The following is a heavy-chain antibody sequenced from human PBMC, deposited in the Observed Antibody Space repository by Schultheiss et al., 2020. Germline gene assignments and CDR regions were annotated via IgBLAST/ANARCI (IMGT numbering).Heavy chain of an antibody. V-gene: IGHV3-21*01. CDR1: GFTFSSYA. J-gene: IGHJ4*02. CDR2: ISSSSSYI. CDR3: ARSRGGDCSFDY. D-gene: IGHD2-21*02. Sequence: GESLKISCSASGFTFSSYAMHWVRQAPGKGLEWVSSISSSSSYIYYADSVKGRFTISRDNSKNTLYLQMNSLRAEDTAVYYCARSRGGDCSFDYWGQGTLVTVSS.